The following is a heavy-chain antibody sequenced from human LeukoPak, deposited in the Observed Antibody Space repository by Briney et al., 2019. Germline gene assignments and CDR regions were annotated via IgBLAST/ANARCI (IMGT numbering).Heavy chain of an antibody. J-gene: IGHJ4*02. V-gene: IGHV4-38-2*01. D-gene: IGHD2-2*01. CDR2: IYHSGST. CDR3: ARVGCSSTSCYGGLDY. CDR1: GYSISSGYY. Sequence: PSETLSLTCAVSGYSISSGYYWGWIRQPPGKGLEWIGSIYHSGSTYYNPSLKSRVTISVDTSKNQFSLKLSSVTAADTAVYYCARVGCSSTSCYGGLDYWGQGTLVTVSS.